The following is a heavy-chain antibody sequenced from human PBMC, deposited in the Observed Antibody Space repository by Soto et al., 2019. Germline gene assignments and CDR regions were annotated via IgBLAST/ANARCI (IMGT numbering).Heavy chain of an antibody. D-gene: IGHD3-22*01. Sequence: EVQLVETGGGLIQPGGALRLTCAAAGFTVSSNYMSWVRQAPGKGLEWVSVIYSGGSTYYADSVKGRFTISRDNSKNTLYLQMNSLRAEDTAVYYCARPHYDRRDRYFDYCGQGTLVTVSS. CDR2: IYSGGST. CDR3: ARPHYDRRDRYFDY. J-gene: IGHJ4*02. CDR1: GFTVSSNY. V-gene: IGHV3-53*02.